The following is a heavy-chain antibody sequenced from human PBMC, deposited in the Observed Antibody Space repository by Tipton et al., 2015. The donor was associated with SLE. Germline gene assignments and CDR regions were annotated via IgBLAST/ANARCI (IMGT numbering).Heavy chain of an antibody. Sequence: TLPLTCTVSGGSISSSYYWGWFRQSPGKGLEWIGYIYYSGSTYYNPSLKGRVTMSVDTSENQFSLKLSSVTAADTAVYYCAHSTIFGVVPHGWFDPWGQGTLVTVSS. D-gene: IGHD3-3*01. CDR2: IYYSGST. CDR1: GGSISSSYY. CDR3: AHSTIFGVVPHGWFDP. V-gene: IGHV4-31*03. J-gene: IGHJ5*02.